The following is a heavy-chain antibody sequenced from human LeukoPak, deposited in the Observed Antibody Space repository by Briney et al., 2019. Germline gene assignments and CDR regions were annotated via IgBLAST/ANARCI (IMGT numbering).Heavy chain of an antibody. D-gene: IGHD2-15*01. CDR1: GFTFRNYW. V-gene: IGHV3-74*01. CDR2: INSDGSST. J-gene: IGHJ4*02. CDR3: ARGGSGANDY. Sequence: GGSLRLSCAASGFTFRNYWMHWVRQAPGKGLVWVSRINSDGSSTSYADSVKGRFTISRDNAKNTLYMQMNSLRAEDTAVYYCARGGSGANDYWGQGTLVTVSS.